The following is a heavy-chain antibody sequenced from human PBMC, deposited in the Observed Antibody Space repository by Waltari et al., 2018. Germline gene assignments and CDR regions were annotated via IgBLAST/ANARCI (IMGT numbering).Heavy chain of an antibody. CDR1: GFTVSSNY. D-gene: IGHD3-22*01. Sequence: EVQLVESGGGLIQPGGSLRLSCAASGFTVSSNYMSWVRQAPGKGLEWVSVIYSGGSTYYADSVKGRFTISRDNSKNTLYLQMNSLRAEDTAVYYCAREGYYDSSPAIFHYYYGMDVWGQGTTVTVSS. CDR2: IYSGGST. V-gene: IGHV3-53*01. J-gene: IGHJ6*02. CDR3: AREGYYDSSPAIFHYYYGMDV.